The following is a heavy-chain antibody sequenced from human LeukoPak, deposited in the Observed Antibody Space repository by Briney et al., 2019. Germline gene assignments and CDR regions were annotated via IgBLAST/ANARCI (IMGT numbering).Heavy chain of an antibody. CDR2: ISAYNGNT. V-gene: IGHV1-18*01. D-gene: IGHD7-27*01. Sequence: ASVKVSCKASGYTFTSYGISWVRQAPGQGLEWMGWISAYNGNTNYAQKLQGRVTMTTDTSTSTAYMALRSLRSDDTAVYYCATLRTGNWFDPWGQGTLVTVSS. J-gene: IGHJ5*02. CDR3: ATLRTGNWFDP. CDR1: GYTFTSYG.